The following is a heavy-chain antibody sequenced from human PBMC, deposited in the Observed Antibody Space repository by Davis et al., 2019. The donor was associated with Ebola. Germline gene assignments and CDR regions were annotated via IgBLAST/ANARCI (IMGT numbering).Heavy chain of an antibody. J-gene: IGHJ4*02. CDR2: VSHSERER. Sequence: PGGSLRLSCAASGFIFRNYAMHWVRQAPGKGLEWVAVVSHSERERFYGDSVKGRFTISRDNSENTLYLQMNSLTTADTAVYYCARAGFDEVLDYWGQGTPVTVSS. CDR3: ARAGFDEVLDY. V-gene: IGHV3-30*04. CDR1: GFIFRNYA. D-gene: IGHD3-3*01.